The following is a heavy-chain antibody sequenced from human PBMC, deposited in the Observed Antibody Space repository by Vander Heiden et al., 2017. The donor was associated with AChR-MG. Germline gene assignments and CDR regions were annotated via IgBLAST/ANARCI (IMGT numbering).Heavy chain of an antibody. D-gene: IGHD3-10*01. V-gene: IGHV5-51*01. CDR2: IYPDNSDT. Sequence: EVQLVQSGAEVKKPGESLTISCEGSEFTFANYWIGWVRQMPGKGLEWMGTIYPDNSDTKYSPSFQGQVTISADKSISTAYLQWSSLKASDTAIYYCTRRKDDYGLGWLDYWGQGTLVTVSS. J-gene: IGHJ4*02. CDR1: EFTFANYW. CDR3: TRRKDDYGLGWLDY.